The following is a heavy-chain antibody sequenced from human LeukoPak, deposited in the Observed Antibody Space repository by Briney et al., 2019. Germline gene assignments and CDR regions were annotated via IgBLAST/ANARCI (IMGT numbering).Heavy chain of an antibody. J-gene: IGHJ5*02. CDR2: IYHSGST. Sequence: PSQTLSLTCAVSGGSISSGGYSWSWIRQPPGKGLEWIGYIYHSGSTYYNPSLKSRVTISVGRSKNQFSLKLSSVTAADTAVYYCARTGYSSSWYLGGWFDPWGQGTLVTVSS. CDR1: GGSISSGGYS. CDR3: ARTGYSSSWYLGGWFDP. V-gene: IGHV4-30-2*01. D-gene: IGHD6-13*01.